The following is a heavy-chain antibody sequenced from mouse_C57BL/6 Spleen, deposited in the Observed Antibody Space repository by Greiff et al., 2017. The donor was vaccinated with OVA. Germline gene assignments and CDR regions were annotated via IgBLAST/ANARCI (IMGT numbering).Heavy chain of an antibody. Sequence: QVQLQQPGAELVKPGASVKLSCKASGYTFTSYWMQWVKQRPGQGLEWIGEIDPSDSYTNYNQKFKGKATLTVDTSSSTAYMQLSSLTSEDSAVYYCARLVTAPYWGQGTLVTVSA. CDR2: IDPSDSYT. V-gene: IGHV1-50*01. CDR3: ARLVTAPY. J-gene: IGHJ3*01. D-gene: IGHD2-2*01. CDR1: GYTFTSYW.